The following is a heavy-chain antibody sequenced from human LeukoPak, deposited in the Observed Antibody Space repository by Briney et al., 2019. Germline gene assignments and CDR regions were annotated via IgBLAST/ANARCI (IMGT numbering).Heavy chain of an antibody. V-gene: IGHV4-59*01. D-gene: IGHD2-21*02. CDR3: ARVKGVVTPILDY. CDR2: IYYSGST. CDR1: GGSISSYY. J-gene: IGHJ4*02. Sequence: KASETLSLTCTVSGGSISSYYWSWIRQPPGKGLEWIGYIYYSGSTNYNPSLKSRVTISADTSKNQFSLKLSSVTAADTAVYYCARVKGVVTPILDYWGQGTLVTVSS.